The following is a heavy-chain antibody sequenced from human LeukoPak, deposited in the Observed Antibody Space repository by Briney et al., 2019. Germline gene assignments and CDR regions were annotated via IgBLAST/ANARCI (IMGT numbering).Heavy chain of an antibody. D-gene: IGHD3-10*01. Sequence: PGGSLRLSCAASGFTFSDYHMDWVRQAPGKGLEWVSYISGSGNTIYYEDSVRGRFTISRDNAKNSLYLQMNSLRAEDTAVYFGASDPGITMVRGIIPYYNYYMDVWGTGTTVTVSS. CDR1: GFTFSDYH. J-gene: IGHJ6*03. CDR3: ASDPGITMVRGIIPYYNYYMDV. CDR2: ISGSGNTI. V-gene: IGHV3-11*04.